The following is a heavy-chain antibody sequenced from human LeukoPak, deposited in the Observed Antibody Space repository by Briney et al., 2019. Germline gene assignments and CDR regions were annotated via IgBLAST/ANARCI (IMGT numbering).Heavy chain of an antibody. D-gene: IGHD3-10*01. CDR3: AKSPYGLGTYAIAGDY. V-gene: IGHV3-7*05. CDR2: IKQDGTQK. CDR1: GFTFSNYW. Sequence: PGGSLRLSCAASGFTFSNYWMSWVRQAAGKGLDWVADIKQDGTQKYYVDSVEGRFTISRDNAKNSLYLQMNTLRAEDTAVYYCAKSPYGLGTYAIAGDYWGRGTLVTVSS. J-gene: IGHJ4*02.